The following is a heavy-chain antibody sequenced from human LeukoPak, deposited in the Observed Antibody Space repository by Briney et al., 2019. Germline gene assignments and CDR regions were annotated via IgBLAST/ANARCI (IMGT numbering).Heavy chain of an antibody. J-gene: IGHJ4*02. CDR3: ARDYYYGSGKHQPDY. V-gene: IGHV1-2*06. CDR2: INPNTGGT. CDR1: GYTFIAYY. D-gene: IGHD3-10*01. Sequence: ASVKVYCKASGYTFIAYYIHWVRQAPGQGLEWMGRINPNTGGTLYAQKFQGRVTMTRDTSISTAYMELSRLRSDDTAVYYCARDYYYGSGKHQPDYWGQGTLVTVSS.